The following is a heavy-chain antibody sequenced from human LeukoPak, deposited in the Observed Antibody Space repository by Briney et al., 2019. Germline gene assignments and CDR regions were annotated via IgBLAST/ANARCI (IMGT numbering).Heavy chain of an antibody. Sequence: PSETLSLTCAVYGGSFSGYYWSWIRQPPGKGLEWIGEINHSGSTNYNPSLKSRVTISVDTSKNQFSLKLSSVTAADTAVYYCANNGRIVVVPAAKAGSYYGMDVWGQGTTVTVSS. J-gene: IGHJ6*02. D-gene: IGHD2-2*01. CDR3: ANNGRIVVVPAAKAGSYYGMDV. V-gene: IGHV4-34*01. CDR2: INHSGST. CDR1: GGSFSGYY.